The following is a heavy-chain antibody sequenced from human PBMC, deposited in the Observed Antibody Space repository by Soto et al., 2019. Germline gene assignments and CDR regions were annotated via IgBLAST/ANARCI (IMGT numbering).Heavy chain of an antibody. CDR2: IIPIFGTA. D-gene: IGHD3-3*01. CDR3: ARGAYDFWSGDNWFDP. Sequence: VKVSCKASGGTFSSYAISWVRQAPGQGLEWMGGIIPIFGTANYAQKFQGRVTITADKSTSTAYMELSSLRSEDTAVYYCARGAYDFWSGDNWFDPWGQGTLVTVSS. J-gene: IGHJ5*02. CDR1: GGTFSSYA. V-gene: IGHV1-69*06.